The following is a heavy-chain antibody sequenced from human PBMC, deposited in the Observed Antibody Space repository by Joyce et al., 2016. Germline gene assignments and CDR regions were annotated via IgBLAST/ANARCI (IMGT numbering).Heavy chain of an antibody. J-gene: IGHJ4*02. V-gene: IGHV1-24*01. CDR2: FDTEEGKT. Sequence: QVYLVQSGAEVKTPGASVKVSCKVSGHTFNELSMHWVRQAPGKGLEWMGSFDTEEGKTDYAQKFQGRFTMTEDRSADTAYMELSSLRSEDTAVYYCATEFYWGTRGGWDYWGQGTRVIVSS. CDR3: ATEFYWGTRGGWDY. CDR1: GHTFNELS. D-gene: IGHD1-1*01.